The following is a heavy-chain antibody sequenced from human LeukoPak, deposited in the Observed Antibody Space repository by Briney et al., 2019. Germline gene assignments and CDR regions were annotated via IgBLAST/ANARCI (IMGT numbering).Heavy chain of an antibody. V-gene: IGHV3-7*01. Sequence: PGGSLRLSCAASGFTFSSYWMSWVRQAPGKGLEWVANIKQDGSEKYYVDSVRGRFTTSRDNAKNSLYLQMNSLRAEDTAVYYCARVTAAALTCYYYMDVWGKGTTVTVSS. D-gene: IGHD6-13*01. CDR3: ARVTAAALTCYYYMDV. CDR2: IKQDGSEK. CDR1: GFTFSSYW. J-gene: IGHJ6*03.